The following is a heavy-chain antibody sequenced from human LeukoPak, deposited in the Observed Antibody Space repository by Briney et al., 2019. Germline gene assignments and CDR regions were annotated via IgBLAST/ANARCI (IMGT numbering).Heavy chain of an antibody. CDR3: VKSNSRYQPWTLDI. Sequence: SETLSLTCTVSSGSFRTYYWSWIRQPPGKGLEWIGYIFYNEGTSYNPSLKSRVTTSVDTSNNQLSLKVNSVTAADTAMYYCVKSNSRYQPWTLDIWGRGTMVTVSS. D-gene: IGHD2-2*01. CDR1: SGSFRTYY. CDR2: IFYNEGT. V-gene: IGHV4-59*01. J-gene: IGHJ3*02.